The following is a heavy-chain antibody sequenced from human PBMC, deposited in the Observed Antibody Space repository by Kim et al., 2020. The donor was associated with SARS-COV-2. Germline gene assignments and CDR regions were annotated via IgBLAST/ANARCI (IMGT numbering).Heavy chain of an antibody. Sequence: GGSLRLSCAASGFTFSGSAMHWVRQASGKGLEWVGRIRSKANSYATAYAASVKGRFTISRDDSKNTAYLQMNSLKTEDTAVYYCTRPSWGESYYYYYYMDVWGKGTTVTVSS. J-gene: IGHJ6*03. CDR1: GFTFSGSA. CDR2: IRSKANSYAT. D-gene: IGHD6-13*01. CDR3: TRPSWGESYYYYYYMDV. V-gene: IGHV3-73*01.